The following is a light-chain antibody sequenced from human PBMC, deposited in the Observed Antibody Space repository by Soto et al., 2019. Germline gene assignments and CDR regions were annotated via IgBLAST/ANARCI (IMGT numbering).Light chain of an antibody. Sequence: DIQMTQSPSTLSASVGYRFTITCRASQTISSWLAWYQQKPGKAPKLLIYKASTLKSGVPSRFSGSGSRTEFTLTISSLQPDDFATYYCQHYNSYSEAFGQGTTVDIK. V-gene: IGKV1-5*03. CDR3: QHYNSYSEA. J-gene: IGKJ1*01. CDR1: QTISSW. CDR2: KAS.